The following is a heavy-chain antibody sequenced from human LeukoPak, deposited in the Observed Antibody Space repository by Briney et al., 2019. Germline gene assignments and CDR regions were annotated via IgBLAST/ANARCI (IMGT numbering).Heavy chain of an antibody. V-gene: IGHV1-2*02. CDR1: RYTFTGYY. J-gene: IGHJ4*02. CDR3: AKDIRREGNNDFDC. CDR2: INPNSGGT. Sequence: ASVKVSCKASRYTFTGYYMHWVRQAPGQGLEWMGWINPNSGGTNYAQKFQGRVTMTRDTSISTAYMELSRLRSDDSAVYYCAKDIRREGNNDFDCWGQGTLVTVSS. D-gene: IGHD5-24*01.